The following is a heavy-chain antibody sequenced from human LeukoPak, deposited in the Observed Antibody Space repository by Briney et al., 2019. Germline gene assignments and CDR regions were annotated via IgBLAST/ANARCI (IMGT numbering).Heavy chain of an antibody. Sequence: LTLLYAFSGLSCIGYDISSIRQAPDKGLKWVSYISSSSSSYTNYADSVKGRFTISRDNAKNSLYLQMNSLRAEDTAVYYCARAQRYCSGGSCYFDYWGQGTLVTVSS. CDR3: ARAQRYCSGGSCYFDY. D-gene: IGHD2-15*01. V-gene: IGHV3-11*06. J-gene: IGHJ4*02. CDR1: GLSCIGYD. CDR2: ISSSSSSYT.